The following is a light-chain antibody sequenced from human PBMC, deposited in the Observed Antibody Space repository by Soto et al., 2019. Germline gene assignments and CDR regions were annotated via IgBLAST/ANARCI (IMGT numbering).Light chain of an antibody. V-gene: IGKV3-15*01. CDR1: QSVSGN. J-gene: IGKJ1*01. CDR3: QQYNNWPSWT. CDR2: GAS. Sequence: EIVMTQSPATLSVSPGERATLSCRASQSVSGNFAWYQQKPGQAPRLLIYGASTRATGISARFSGSASGTEFTLTISRLQSEDFAVYYCQQYNNWPSWTFGQGTEVEIK.